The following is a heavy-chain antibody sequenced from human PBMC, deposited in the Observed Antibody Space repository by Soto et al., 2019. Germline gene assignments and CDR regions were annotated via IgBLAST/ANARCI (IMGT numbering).Heavy chain of an antibody. CDR2: IYYSGST. CDR3: ARDLIYGMDV. V-gene: IGHV4-31*03. CDR1: GGSISSGDYY. Sequence: SETLSLTCTVSGGSISSGDYYWSWIRQHPGKGLEWIGYIYYSGSTYYNPSLKSRVTISVDTSKNQFSLKLRSVTAADTAVYYCARDLIYGMDVWGQGTTVTVSS. D-gene: IGHD2-21*01. J-gene: IGHJ6*02.